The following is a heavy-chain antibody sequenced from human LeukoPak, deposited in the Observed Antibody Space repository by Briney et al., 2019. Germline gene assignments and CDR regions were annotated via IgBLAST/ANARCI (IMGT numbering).Heavy chain of an antibody. CDR3: ARRQYYDSAGYFAY. D-gene: IGHD3-22*01. Sequence: SGTLSLTCAVSSNSISSDDWWTWVRQPPGRGLEWSGEVYHRGSTNYNPSLKSRVTISIDKSRNHFSLMLRSVTAADTAVYYCARRQYYDSAGYFAYWGQGTLVTVSS. CDR2: VYHRGST. J-gene: IGHJ4*02. CDR1: SNSISSDDW. V-gene: IGHV4-4*02.